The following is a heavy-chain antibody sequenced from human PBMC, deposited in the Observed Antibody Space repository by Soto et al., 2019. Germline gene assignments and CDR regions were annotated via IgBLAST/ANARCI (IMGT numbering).Heavy chain of an antibody. V-gene: IGHV6-1*01. CDR1: GDSVSSNSAA. CDR3: TGITWFRGMDV. J-gene: IGHJ6*02. D-gene: IGHD3-10*01. CDR2: TYYKSKWNN. Sequence: SQTLSLTCAMSGDSVSSNSAAWNWIRHSPSRGLEWLGRTYYKSKWNNDYALSVKSRITINPDTSKNQFSLHLYSVTPEDTAVYYCTGITWFRGMDVWAQGTPVTVSS.